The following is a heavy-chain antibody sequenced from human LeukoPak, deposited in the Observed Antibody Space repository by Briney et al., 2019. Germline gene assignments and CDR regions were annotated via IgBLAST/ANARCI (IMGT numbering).Heavy chain of an antibody. CDR3: TKDGTDYSSFDY. V-gene: IGHV3-23*01. J-gene: IGHJ4*02. Sequence: GGSLRLSCAASGFTFSNYAMSWVRQAPGKGLEGVSAIGGRGGSTYSADSVEGRFTISRDNSKNMLYLQMNSLRDEDTAVYYCTKDGTDYSSFDYWGQGTMVTVSS. CDR1: GFTFSNYA. CDR2: IGGRGGST. D-gene: IGHD4-11*01.